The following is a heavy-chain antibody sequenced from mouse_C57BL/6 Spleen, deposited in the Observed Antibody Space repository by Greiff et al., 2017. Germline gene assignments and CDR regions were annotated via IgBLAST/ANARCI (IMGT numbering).Heavy chain of an antibody. D-gene: IGHD4-1*01. CDR2: ISYDGSN. CDR3: ARDWDGAMDY. CDR1: GYSITSGYY. V-gene: IGHV3-6*01. J-gene: IGHJ4*01. Sequence: EVKLMESGPGLVKPSQSLSLTCSVTGYSITSGYYWNWIRQFPGNKLEWMGYISYDGSNNYNPSLKNLISTTRDTSKNQFFLKLNSVTTEDTATYYCARDWDGAMDYWGQGTSVTVSS.